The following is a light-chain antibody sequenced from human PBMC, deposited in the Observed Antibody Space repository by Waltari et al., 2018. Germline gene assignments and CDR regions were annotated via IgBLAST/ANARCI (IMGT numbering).Light chain of an antibody. J-gene: IGKJ2*01. CDR1: RAIAND. CDR2: DAS. Sequence: EIVMTQSPATLSVSPGEAATLSCRASRAIANDLAWYQQKPGPSLRLRIYDASTRATGVPARFSGSWSGTEFTLSITGLQSEDSAVYFCQQFNTQYSFGQGTKLEIK. V-gene: IGKV3-15*01. CDR3: QQFNTQYS.